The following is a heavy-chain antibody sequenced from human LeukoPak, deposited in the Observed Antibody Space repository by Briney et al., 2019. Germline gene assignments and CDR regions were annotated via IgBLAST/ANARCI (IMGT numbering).Heavy chain of an antibody. CDR2: ISGSGSDT. D-gene: IGHD3-16*01. CDR3: AVGRLRLGDQYYFDY. V-gene: IGHV3-23*01. CDR1: GFTFSSYA. J-gene: IGHJ4*02. Sequence: GGSLRLSCAASGFTFSSYAMSWVRQAPGKGLEWVSAISGSGSDTYYADSVKGRFTISRDNSKNTLYLQMNSLGAEDTAVYYCAVGRLRLGDQYYFDYWGQGTLVTVSS.